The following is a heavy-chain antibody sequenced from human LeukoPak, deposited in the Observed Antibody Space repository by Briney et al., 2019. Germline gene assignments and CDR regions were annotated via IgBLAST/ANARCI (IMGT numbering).Heavy chain of an antibody. J-gene: IGHJ4*02. D-gene: IGHD3-10*01. Sequence: GGSLRLSCAASGFTFNNYAMNWVRQAPGKGLEWVSSISGGGETTYYADSVKGRFTISRDNSKNTLYLQMNSLRAEDTAVYYCAKDGFGYGSGSYYMADYWGQGTLVTVSS. CDR3: AKDGFGYGSGSYYMADY. CDR1: GFTFNNYA. V-gene: IGHV3-23*01. CDR2: ISGGGETT.